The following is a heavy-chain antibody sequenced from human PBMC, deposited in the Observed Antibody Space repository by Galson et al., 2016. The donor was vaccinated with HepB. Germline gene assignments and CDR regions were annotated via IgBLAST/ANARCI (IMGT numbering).Heavy chain of an antibody. D-gene: IGHD3-3*01. V-gene: IGHV5-51*01. CDR3: ARSLTGSYDLWGAIYNYYVMDV. Sequence: QSGAEVKKPGESLKISCKGSGYSFGSYWIGWVRQMPGKGLGWMGIIYPGDFDIRYGPSFQCQVTISIDKSISTAYLQWCSLTASDTAIYYCARSLTGSYDLWGAIYNYYVMDVWGQGTTVTVS. CDR2: IYPGDFDI. CDR1: GYSFGSYW. J-gene: IGHJ6*02.